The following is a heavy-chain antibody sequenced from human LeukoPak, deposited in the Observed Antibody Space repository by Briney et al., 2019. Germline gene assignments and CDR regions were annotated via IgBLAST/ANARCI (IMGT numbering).Heavy chain of an antibody. J-gene: IGHJ3*01. CDR3: ARSNPNRNALDL. D-gene: IGHD1-14*01. Sequence: GGSLRLSCAASGFTLNSYLMSWVRQAPGRGLEWVANIKKDGSEESYLDSVKGRFTVSRDNAKNSLFLQMNSLRGEDTAVYYCARSNPNRNALDLWGQGTMVTISS. CDR1: GFTLNSYL. V-gene: IGHV3-7*01. CDR2: IKKDGSEE.